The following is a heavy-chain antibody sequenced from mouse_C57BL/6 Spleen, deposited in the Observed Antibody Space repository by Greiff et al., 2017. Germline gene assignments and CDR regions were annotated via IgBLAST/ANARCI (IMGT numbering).Heavy chain of an antibody. CDR2: ISDGGSYT. Sequence: EVMLVESGGGLVKPGGSLKLSCAASGFTFSSYAMSWVRQTPEKRLEWVATISDGGSYTYYPDNVKGRFTISRDNAKNNLYLQMSHLKSEDTAMYYCARDPSGSSYFDYWGQGTTLTVSS. V-gene: IGHV5-4*01. CDR3: ARDPSGSSYFDY. CDR1: GFTFSSYA. J-gene: IGHJ2*01. D-gene: IGHD1-1*01.